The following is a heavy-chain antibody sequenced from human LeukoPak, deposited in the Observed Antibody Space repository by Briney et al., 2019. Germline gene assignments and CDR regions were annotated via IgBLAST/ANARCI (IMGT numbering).Heavy chain of an antibody. D-gene: IGHD6-19*01. CDR1: GYTFAGYY. V-gene: IGHV1-2*02. J-gene: IGHJ5*02. Sequence: ASVKVSCKASGYTFAGYYMHWVRQAPGQGLEWMGWINPNSGGTNYAQKFQGRVTMTRDTSISTAYMELSRLRSDGTAVYYCARELGGWKYNWFDPWGQGTLVTVSS. CDR2: INPNSGGT. CDR3: ARELGGWKYNWFDP.